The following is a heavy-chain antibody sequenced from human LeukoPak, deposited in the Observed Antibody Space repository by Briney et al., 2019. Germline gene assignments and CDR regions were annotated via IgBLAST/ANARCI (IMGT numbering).Heavy chain of an antibody. CDR1: GGSISSYY. D-gene: IGHD5-24*01. CDR3: ARWAYGYNRGNAFDI. Sequence: SETLSLTCTVSGGSISSYYWSWIRQPAGKGLEWIGRIYTSGSTNYNPSLKSRVTMSVDTSKNQFSLKLSSVTAADTAVYYCARWAYGYNRGNAFDIWGQGTMVTVSS. V-gene: IGHV4-4*07. J-gene: IGHJ3*02. CDR2: IYTSGST.